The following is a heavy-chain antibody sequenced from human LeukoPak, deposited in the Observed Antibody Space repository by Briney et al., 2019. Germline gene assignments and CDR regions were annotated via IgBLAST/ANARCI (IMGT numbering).Heavy chain of an antibody. Sequence: GGSPRLSCAASGFTFSSYGMHWVRHAPGKGLEWVAVIWYDGSNKYYADSVKGRFTISRDNSKNTLYLQMNSLKAEDTAVYYCAKVRRDYYDSSGFSPRWYFDLWGRGTLVTVSS. J-gene: IGHJ2*01. CDR2: IWYDGSNK. D-gene: IGHD3-22*01. CDR1: GFTFSSYG. V-gene: IGHV3-33*06. CDR3: AKVRRDYYDSSGFSPRWYFDL.